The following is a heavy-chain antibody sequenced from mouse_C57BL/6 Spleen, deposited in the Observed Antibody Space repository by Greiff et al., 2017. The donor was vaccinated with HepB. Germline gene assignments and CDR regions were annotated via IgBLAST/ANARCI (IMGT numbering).Heavy chain of an antibody. CDR3: ARCSKSSYDAMDY. CDR1: GYTFTSYW. V-gene: IGHV1-53*01. Sequence: QVQLQQPGTELVKPGASVKLSCKAFGYTFTSYWMHWVKQRPGQGLEWIGNINPSNGGTNYNETFKSKATLTVDKSSSTAYMQLSSLTSEDSAVYYCARCSKSSYDAMDYWGQGTSVTVSS. J-gene: IGHJ4*01. CDR2: INPSNGGT. D-gene: IGHD1-1*01.